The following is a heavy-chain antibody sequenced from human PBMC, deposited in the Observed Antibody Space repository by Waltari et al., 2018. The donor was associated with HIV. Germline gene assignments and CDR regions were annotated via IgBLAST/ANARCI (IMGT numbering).Heavy chain of an antibody. V-gene: IGHV3-23*01. D-gene: IGHD6-19*01. CDR2: ISASSFIHT. Sequence: EVQLLESGGGLVQPGESLRLSCTASGFAFNNYALNLVRQAPGKGLEWVSAISASSFIHTYYADSVRGRFTVSRDNSKSTTYLQMNSLRVEDTAVYYCAHQISGQWLTPGHWGQGTLVTVSS. CDR3: AHQISGQWLTPGH. CDR1: GFAFNNYA. J-gene: IGHJ4*02.